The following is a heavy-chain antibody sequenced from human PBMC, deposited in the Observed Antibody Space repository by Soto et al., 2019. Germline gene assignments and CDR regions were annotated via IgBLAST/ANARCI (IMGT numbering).Heavy chain of an antibody. D-gene: IGHD2-2*01. V-gene: IGHV3-23*01. Sequence: PGGSLRLSCAASGFTFSRYAMSWVRQAPGKGLEWVSGFSVTGGSTYYADSVKGRFTISRDNSKNTLSLQMNSLTAEDTAVYYCSKEGGAYCSSTSCRPYYFDYWGQGALVTVSS. CDR3: SKEGGAYCSSTSCRPYYFDY. CDR2: FSVTGGST. J-gene: IGHJ4*02. CDR1: GFTFSRYA.